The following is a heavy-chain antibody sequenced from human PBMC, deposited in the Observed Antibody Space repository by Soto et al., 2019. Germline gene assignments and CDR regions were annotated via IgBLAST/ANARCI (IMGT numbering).Heavy chain of an antibody. Sequence: SETLSLTCTVSGGSIGSYYWSWIRQPPGKGLEWIGYIHYSGKTNYNPSLKSRVTISVDTSKNQFSPKLSSVTAADTAVYYCARDRGDYGGEGYSFDYWGQGTLVTVSS. D-gene: IGHD4-17*01. CDR1: GGSIGSYY. V-gene: IGHV4-59*01. CDR2: IHYSGKT. J-gene: IGHJ4*02. CDR3: ARDRGDYGGEGYSFDY.